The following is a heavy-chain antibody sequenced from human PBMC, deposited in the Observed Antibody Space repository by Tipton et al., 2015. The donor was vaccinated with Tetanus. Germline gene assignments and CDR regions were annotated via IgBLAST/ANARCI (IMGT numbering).Heavy chain of an antibody. V-gene: IGHV5-51*01. Sequence: QLVQSGAAVKKPGESLRISCTGSGYKFTSYWIGWVRQKPGNGLEWMGIVYPDDSDTRYSPTFRGQVTISVDKSINTAYLQWSSLVASDTAVYYYARHGSIGARQNRFDSWGQGTLVTVSS. D-gene: IGHD6-6*01. CDR3: ARHGSIGARQNRFDS. J-gene: IGHJ5*01. CDR1: GYKFTSYW. CDR2: VYPDDSDT.